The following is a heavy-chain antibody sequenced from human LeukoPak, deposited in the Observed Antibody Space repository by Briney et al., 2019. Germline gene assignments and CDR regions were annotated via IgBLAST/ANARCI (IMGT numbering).Heavy chain of an antibody. CDR2: INPNSGGT. Sequence: ASVKVSCKASGYTFTGYYMHWVRHAPGQGLEWMGWINPNSGGTNYAQKFQGRVAMTRDTSISTAYMELSRLRSDDTAVYYCVRGLRAEMADLGYWGQGTLVTVSS. V-gene: IGHV1-2*02. D-gene: IGHD5-24*01. J-gene: IGHJ4*02. CDR3: VRGLRAEMADLGY. CDR1: GYTFTGYY.